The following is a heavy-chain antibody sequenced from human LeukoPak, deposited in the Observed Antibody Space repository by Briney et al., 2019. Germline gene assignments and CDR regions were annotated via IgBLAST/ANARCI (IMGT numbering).Heavy chain of an antibody. D-gene: IGHD3-10*01. Sequence: SEALSLTCTVSGGSISSGDYYWSWIRQPPGKGLKWIGYIYYSGSTYYNPSLKSRVTISVDTSKNQFSLKLSSVTAADTAVYYCARSKAFGELFALDYWGQGTLVTVSS. CDR2: IYYSGST. CDR3: ARSKAFGELFALDY. V-gene: IGHV4-30-4*01. CDR1: GGSISSGDYY. J-gene: IGHJ4*02.